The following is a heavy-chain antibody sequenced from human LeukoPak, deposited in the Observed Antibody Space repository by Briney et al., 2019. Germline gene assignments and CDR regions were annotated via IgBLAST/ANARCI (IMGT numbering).Heavy chain of an antibody. CDR2: IYYSGST. CDR3: ARDWLDSGTPDRFDY. J-gene: IGHJ4*02. D-gene: IGHD3-10*01. V-gene: IGHV4-59*12. CDR1: GGSMSSYY. Sequence: SETLSLTCTVSGGSMSSYYWSWIRQPPGKGLEWIGYIYYSGSTNYNPSLKSRVTISVDTSKNQFSLKLSSVTAADTAVYYCARDWLDSGTPDRFDYWGQGTLVTVSS.